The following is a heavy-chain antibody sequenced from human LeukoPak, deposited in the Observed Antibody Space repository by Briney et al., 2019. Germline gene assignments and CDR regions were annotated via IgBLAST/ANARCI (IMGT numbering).Heavy chain of an antibody. CDR3: ARWPYCSGASCSRDY. CDR1: GFTFSSYG. CDR2: IRYDGSNK. J-gene: IGHJ4*02. Sequence: GGSLRLSCAASGFTFSSYGMHWVRQAPGKGLEWVAFIRYDGSNKYYADSVKGRFTISRDNSKNTLYLQMNSLRAEDTAVYYCARWPYCSGASCSRDYWGQGTLVTVSS. D-gene: IGHD2-15*01. V-gene: IGHV3-30*02.